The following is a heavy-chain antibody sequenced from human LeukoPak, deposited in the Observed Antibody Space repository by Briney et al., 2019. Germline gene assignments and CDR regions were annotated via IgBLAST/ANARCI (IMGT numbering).Heavy chain of an antibody. Sequence: GGSLRLSCTASGFTVSSNEMSWVRQAPGKGLEWVSSISGGSTYYADSRKGRFTISRDNSKNTLHLQMNSLRAEDTAVYYCARGPPYYYGSGSYTNWFDPWGQGTLVTVSS. CDR3: ARGPPYYYGSGSYTNWFDP. V-gene: IGHV3-38-3*01. D-gene: IGHD3-10*01. CDR1: GFTVSSNE. CDR2: ISGGST. J-gene: IGHJ5*02.